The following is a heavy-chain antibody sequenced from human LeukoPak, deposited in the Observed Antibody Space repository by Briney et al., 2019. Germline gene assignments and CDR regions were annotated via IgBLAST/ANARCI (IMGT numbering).Heavy chain of an antibody. CDR2: INTDGSST. CDR1: GFTFSSYW. D-gene: IGHD1-14*01. CDR3: ARGTGTLGSLGH. J-gene: IGHJ4*02. Sequence: GGSLRLSCAASGFTFSSYWMHWVRQAPGNGLVWVSRINTDGSSTSYADSVKGRFTISRDNAKNTLYLQMNSLRAEDTAVYYCARGTGTLGSLGHWGQGTLVTVSS. V-gene: IGHV3-74*01.